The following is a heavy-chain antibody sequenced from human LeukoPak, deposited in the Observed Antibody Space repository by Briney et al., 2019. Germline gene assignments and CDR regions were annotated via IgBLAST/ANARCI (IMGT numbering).Heavy chain of an antibody. V-gene: IGHV4-30-4*01. CDR1: GGSISSGDYY. CDR2: IYYSGST. Sequence: PSETLSLTCTVSGGSISSGDYYWSWIRQPPGKGLELIGYIYYSGSTYYNPSLKSRVSLSVDTSKNHFSLKLSSVTAADTAVYYCARGDWSSSGYYHPPFDIWGQGTMVTVSS. CDR3: ARGDWSSSGYYHPPFDI. D-gene: IGHD3-22*01. J-gene: IGHJ3*02.